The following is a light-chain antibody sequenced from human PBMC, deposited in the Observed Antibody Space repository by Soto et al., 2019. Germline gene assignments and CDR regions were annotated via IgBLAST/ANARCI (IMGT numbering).Light chain of an antibody. Sequence: QSALTQPASVSGSPGQSITISCTGTSSDVGGSNYVSWYQQHPGKAPKLMIYDVSNRPSGVSNRFSGSKSGNTASLTISGRQAEDEADYYCGSYTSSSTLHVFGTGTKLTVL. CDR1: SSDVGGSNY. CDR2: DVS. CDR3: GSYTSSSTLHV. V-gene: IGLV2-14*01. J-gene: IGLJ1*01.